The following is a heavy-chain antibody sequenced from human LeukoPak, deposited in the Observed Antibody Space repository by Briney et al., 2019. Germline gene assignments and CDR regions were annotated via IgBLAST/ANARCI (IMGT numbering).Heavy chain of an antibody. CDR2: IYISGST. Sequence: SETLSLTCTVSGVSISSHYWSWIRQPAGKGLEWIGRIYISGSTNYNSSLKSRVTMSVDTSKNQFSLKLSSVTAADTAVYYCARDRNYEYWSGYPYYYYYMDVWGKGTTVTVSS. CDR3: ARDRNYEYWSGYPYYYYYMDV. CDR1: GVSISSHY. D-gene: IGHD3-3*01. V-gene: IGHV4-4*07. J-gene: IGHJ6*03.